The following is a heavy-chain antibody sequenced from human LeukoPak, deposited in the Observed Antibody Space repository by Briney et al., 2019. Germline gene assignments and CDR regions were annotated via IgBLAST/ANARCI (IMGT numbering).Heavy chain of an antibody. CDR3: ASLWFGELPLDY. V-gene: IGHV3-11*06. CDR2: ISSSSSYT. Sequence: GGSLRLSCAASGFTFSDYYMSWIRQAPGKGLEWISYISSSSSYTNYADSVKGRFTISRDNAKNSLYLQMNSLRAEDTAVYYCASLWFGELPLDYWGQGTLVTVSS. J-gene: IGHJ4*02. CDR1: GFTFSDYY. D-gene: IGHD3-10*01.